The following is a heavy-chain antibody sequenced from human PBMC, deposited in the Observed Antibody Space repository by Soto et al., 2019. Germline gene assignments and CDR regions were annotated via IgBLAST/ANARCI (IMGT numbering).Heavy chain of an antibody. V-gene: IGHV1-69*12. CDR2: IIPIFGTV. D-gene: IGHD5-12*01. Sequence: QVQLVQSGAEVKKPGSSVKVSCKASGGTFSNYPISWVRQAPGQGLEWMGGIIPIFGTVNYAQTFQGRVTIAADDSKSTAYMELSSLRSEDTAVYYCARGNHRWLQLWYFDLWGRGTLVTVSS. J-gene: IGHJ2*01. CDR3: ARGNHRWLQLWYFDL. CDR1: GGTFSNYP.